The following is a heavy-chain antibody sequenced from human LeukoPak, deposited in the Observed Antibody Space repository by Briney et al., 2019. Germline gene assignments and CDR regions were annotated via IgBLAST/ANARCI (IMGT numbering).Heavy chain of an antibody. V-gene: IGHV3-23*01. CDR1: GFTFSNFA. D-gene: IGHD3-22*01. CDR2: ISYNGRST. Sequence: GGSLRLSCAASGFTFSNFAMRWVRQAPGKGLEWVAAISYNGRSTYYADSVKGRFTISRDNSKNTLYLQINSLRAEDTAVYYCAKDSAYDSRGYYLRYFDYWGQGTLVTVSS. J-gene: IGHJ4*02. CDR3: AKDSAYDSRGYYLRYFDY.